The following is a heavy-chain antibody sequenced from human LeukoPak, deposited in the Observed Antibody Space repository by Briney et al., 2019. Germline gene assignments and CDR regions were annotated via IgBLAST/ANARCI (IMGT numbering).Heavy chain of an antibody. CDR1: SGSISSYY. J-gene: IGHJ4*02. CDR2: IYYSGST. Sequence: SETLSLTCTVSSGSISSYYWSWIRQPPGRGLEWIGYIYYSGSTNYNPSLKSRVTISVDTSKNQFSLKLSSVTAADTAVYYCARTAGYFDYWGQGTLVTVSS. CDR3: ARTAGYFDY. V-gene: IGHV4-59*08. D-gene: IGHD6-13*01.